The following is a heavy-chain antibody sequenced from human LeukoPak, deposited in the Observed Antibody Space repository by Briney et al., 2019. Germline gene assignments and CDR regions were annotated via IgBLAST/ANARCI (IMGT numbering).Heavy chain of an antibody. D-gene: IGHD3-3*01. Sequence: SQTLSLTCAISGDSVSSNSAAWNWIRQSPSRGLEWLGRTYYRSKWYNDYAVSVKSRITINPDTSKNQFSLQLNSVTPEDTAVYYCARDSASYYDFWSGYYRRLDYWGQGTLVTVSS. CDR2: TYYRSKWYN. CDR3: ARDSASYYDFWSGYYRRLDY. CDR1: GDSVSSNSAA. J-gene: IGHJ4*02. V-gene: IGHV6-1*01.